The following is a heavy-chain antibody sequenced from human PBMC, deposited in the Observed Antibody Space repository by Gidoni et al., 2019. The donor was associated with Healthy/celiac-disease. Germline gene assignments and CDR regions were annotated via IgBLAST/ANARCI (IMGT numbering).Heavy chain of an antibody. D-gene: IGHD1-1*01. CDR2: GST. V-gene: IGHV4-31*02. J-gene: IGHJ4*02. CDR3: ARDIRPGDYFDY. Sequence: GSTYYNPSLKSRVTISVDTSKNQFSLKLSSVTAADTAVYYCARDIRPGDYFDYWGQGTLVTVSS.